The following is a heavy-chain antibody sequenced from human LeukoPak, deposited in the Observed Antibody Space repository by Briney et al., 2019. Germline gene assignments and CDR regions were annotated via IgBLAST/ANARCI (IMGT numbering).Heavy chain of an antibody. CDR2: INHSGST. CDR3: ARGKAIKQLVRYYYYYMDV. J-gene: IGHJ6*03. D-gene: IGHD6-6*01. Sequence: SETLSLTCAVYGGSFSGYYWSWIRQPPGKGLEWIGEINHSGSTNYNPSLKSRVTISVDTSKNQFSLKLSSVTAADTAVYYCARGKAIKQLVRYYYYYMDVWGGGTTVTVSS. CDR1: GGSFSGYY. V-gene: IGHV4-34*01.